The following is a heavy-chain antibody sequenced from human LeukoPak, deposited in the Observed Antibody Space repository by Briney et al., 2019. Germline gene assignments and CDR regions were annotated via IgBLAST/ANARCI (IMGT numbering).Heavy chain of an antibody. V-gene: IGHV3-48*01. CDR2: ISFSSATI. J-gene: IGHJ1*01. CDR3: ARVPHRGSSWYPSAEYFQH. D-gene: IGHD6-13*01. CDR1: GFTFSSYS. Sequence: GGSLRLSCEASGFTFSSYSMNWVRQAPGKGLEWVSYISFSSATIHYADSVKGRFTISRDNAKNSLYLQMNSLRAEDTALYYCARVPHRGSSWYPSAEYFQHWGQGTLVTVSS.